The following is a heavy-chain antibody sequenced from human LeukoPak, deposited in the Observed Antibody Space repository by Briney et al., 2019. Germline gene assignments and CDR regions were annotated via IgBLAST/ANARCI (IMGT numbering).Heavy chain of an antibody. V-gene: IGHV3-23*01. J-gene: IGHJ4*02. CDR2: ISGSGGST. CDR1: GFTFSSYA. CDR3: AKSSKRTTPSLFDY. Sequence: PGRSLRLYCAASGFTFSSYAMSWVRQAPGKGLEWVSAISGSGGSTYYADSVKGRFTISRDNSKNTLYLQMNSLRAEDTAVYYCAKSSKRTTPSLFDYWGQGTLVTVSS. D-gene: IGHD1-1*01.